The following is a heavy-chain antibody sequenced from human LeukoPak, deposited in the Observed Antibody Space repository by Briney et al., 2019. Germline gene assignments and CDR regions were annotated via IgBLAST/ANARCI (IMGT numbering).Heavy chain of an antibody. D-gene: IGHD3-3*01. Sequence: GASVKVSCKASGGTFSSYAISWVRQAPGQGLEWMGGIIPIFGTANYAQKLQGRVTMTTDTSTSTAYMELRSLRSDDTAVYYCARVRYYDFWSGYYSGEYADYWGQGTLVTISS. CDR2: IIPIFGTA. CDR3: ARVRYYDFWSGYYSGEYADY. CDR1: GGTFSSYA. V-gene: IGHV1-69*05. J-gene: IGHJ4*02.